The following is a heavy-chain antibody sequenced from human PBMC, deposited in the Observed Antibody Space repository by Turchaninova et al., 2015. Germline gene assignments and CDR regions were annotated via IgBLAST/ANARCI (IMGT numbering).Heavy chain of an antibody. D-gene: IGHD6-19*01. CDR1: GFPLSPSAVG. V-gene: IGHV2-5*02. Sequence: QIPLKESGPTLVKPTQTLTLTCPFSGFPLSPSAVGVGWTRQPPGKALEWLALIYWDNDKRYSPSLKSRLTIAKDTSKNQVVLTMTNMDPEDTATYYCAHRQTSVAVYDYWGQGTLVTVSS. CDR2: IYWDNDK. CDR3: AHRQTSVAVYDY. J-gene: IGHJ4*02.